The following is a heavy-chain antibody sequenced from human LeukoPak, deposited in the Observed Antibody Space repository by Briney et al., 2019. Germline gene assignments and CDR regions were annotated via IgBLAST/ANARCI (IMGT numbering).Heavy chain of an antibody. CDR1: GFTFSSYS. CDR3: ARGYSNYGYAFDI. V-gene: IGHV3-21*01. Sequence: GGSLRLSCAASGFTFSSYSMNWVRQAPGKGLEWVSSISSSSSYIYFADSVKGRFTISRDNARNSLYLQMNSLRAEDTAVYYCARGYSNYGYAFDIWGQGTMVTVSS. J-gene: IGHJ3*02. D-gene: IGHD4-11*01. CDR2: ISSSSSYI.